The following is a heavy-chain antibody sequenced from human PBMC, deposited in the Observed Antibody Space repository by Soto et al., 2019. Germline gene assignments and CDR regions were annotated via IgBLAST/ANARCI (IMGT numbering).Heavy chain of an antibody. CDR1: GFTFSSHI. D-gene: IGHD2-15*01. J-gene: IGHJ4*02. CDR3: ASLVVFAALDADY. Sequence: PGGSLRLSCAASGFTFSSHIMNWVRQAPGKGLEWVSSISSSSSYIYYAVSVKGRFTISRDNAKNSLYLQMNSLRAEDTAVYYCASLVVFAALDADYWGQGTLVTVSS. CDR2: ISSSSSYI. V-gene: IGHV3-21*01.